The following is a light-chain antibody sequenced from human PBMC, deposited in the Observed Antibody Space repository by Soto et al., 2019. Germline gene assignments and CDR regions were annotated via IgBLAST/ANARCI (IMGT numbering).Light chain of an antibody. J-gene: IGLJ1*01. V-gene: IGLV2-14*01. CDR3: SSYTSTHTRYV. Sequence: QSALTQPASVSGSPGQSITISCTGTSSDVGGFNYVSWYQQHPGKAPKLMIYEVSNRPSGLSTRFSGSKSGTTASLTISGLQAEDEADYYCSSYTSTHTRYVFGTGTKLTVL. CDR1: SSDVGGFNY. CDR2: EVS.